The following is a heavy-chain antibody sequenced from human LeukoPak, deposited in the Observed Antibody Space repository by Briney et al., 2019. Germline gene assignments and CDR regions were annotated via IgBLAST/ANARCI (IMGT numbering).Heavy chain of an antibody. CDR2: INSDGSST. D-gene: IGHD6-13*01. J-gene: IGHJ4*02. V-gene: IGHV3-74*01. CDR3: AKAGGSAWYEY. CDR1: GFTFSSNW. Sequence: GGSLRLSCAASGFTFSSNWMHWVRQGPGKGLVWVSRINSDGSSTNYADSVKGRFTISRDNAKNTLYLQMNSLRAEDTAVYYCAKAGGSAWYEYWGQGSLATVSS.